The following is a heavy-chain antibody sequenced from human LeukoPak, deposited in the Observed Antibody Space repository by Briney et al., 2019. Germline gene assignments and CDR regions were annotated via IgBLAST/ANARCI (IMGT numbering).Heavy chain of an antibody. Sequence: GGSLRLSCAASGFTVSTNYMSWVRQAPGKGLEWVSVISSDGSTDYADSVKGRFTVSRDNSKNTLYLQMNSLRAEDTAVYYCARDQNSWGRGTLVTVSS. CDR3: ARDQNS. CDR1: GFTVSTNY. CDR2: ISSDGST. V-gene: IGHV3-53*01. J-gene: IGHJ5*02.